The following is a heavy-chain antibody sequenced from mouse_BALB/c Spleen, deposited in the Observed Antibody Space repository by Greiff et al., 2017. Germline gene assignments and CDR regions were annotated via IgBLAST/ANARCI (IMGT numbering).Heavy chain of an antibody. V-gene: IGHV1-14*01. CDR3: ARRGGSSGYDAMDY. D-gene: IGHD3-1*01. CDR1: GYTFTSYV. CDR2: INPYNDGT. J-gene: IGHJ4*01. Sequence: EVQLQQSGPELVKPGASVKMSCKASGYTFTSYVMHWVKQKPGQGLEWIGYINPYNDGTKYNEKFKGKATLTSDKSSSTAYMELSSLTSEDSAVYYCARRGGSSGYDAMDYWGQGTTVTVSS.